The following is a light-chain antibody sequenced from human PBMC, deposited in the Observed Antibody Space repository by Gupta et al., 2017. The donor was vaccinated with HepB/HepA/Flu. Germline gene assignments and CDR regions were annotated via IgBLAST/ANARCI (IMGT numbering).Light chain of an antibody. CDR2: WAS. CDR3: QQYYSTPRT. Sequence: DIVMTQSSDSLAVSLGERATINCKSNQSVLYSSNNKNYLAWYQQKPGQPPKLLLYWASTRESGVPDRFSGSGSGTDFTLTISSLQAEDVAVYYCQQYYSTPRTFGQGTKVEIK. J-gene: IGKJ1*01. CDR1: QSVLYSSNNKNY. V-gene: IGKV4-1*01.